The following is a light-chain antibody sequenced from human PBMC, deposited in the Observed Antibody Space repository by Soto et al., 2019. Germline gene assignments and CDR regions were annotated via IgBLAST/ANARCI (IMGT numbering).Light chain of an antibody. V-gene: IGLV2-14*01. CDR3: NSYTSSSTYV. J-gene: IGLJ1*01. CDR2: DVS. CDR1: SSDVGGYNY. Sequence: QSVLTQPASVSGSPGQSITISCTGTSSDVGGYNYVSWYQQHPGKAPKLMIYDVSNRPSGVSNRFSGSKSGNTASLPISWLQAEDEADYYCNSYTSSSTYVFGTGTKATVL.